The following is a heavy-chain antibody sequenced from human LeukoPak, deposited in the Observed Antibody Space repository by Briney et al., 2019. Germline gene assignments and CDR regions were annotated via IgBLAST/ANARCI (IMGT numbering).Heavy chain of an antibody. Sequence: GGSLRLSCAASGFTFSSYGMSWVRQAPGKGLEWVSAISGSGGSTYYADSVQGRFTISRDNSRNTLYLQMNSLRAEDTAVYYCAKDPTDFDSSGQTYFDYWGQGTLVTVSS. V-gene: IGHV3-23*01. CDR2: ISGSGGST. CDR1: GFTFSSYG. CDR3: AKDPTDFDSSGQTYFDY. D-gene: IGHD3-22*01. J-gene: IGHJ4*02.